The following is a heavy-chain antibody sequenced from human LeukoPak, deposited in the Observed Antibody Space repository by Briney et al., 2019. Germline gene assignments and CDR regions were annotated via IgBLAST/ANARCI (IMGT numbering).Heavy chain of an antibody. CDR2: ISGSGGST. CDR1: GFTFSSYA. J-gene: IGHJ6*02. CDR3: ARDGVPGGRDV. Sequence: GGSLRLSCAASGFTFSSYAMSWVRQAPGKGLEWVSAISGSGGSTYYADSVKGRFTISRDNAKNSLYLQMNSLRVEDTAVYYCARDGVPGGRDVWGQGTTVTVSS. D-gene: IGHD3-16*01. V-gene: IGHV3-23*01.